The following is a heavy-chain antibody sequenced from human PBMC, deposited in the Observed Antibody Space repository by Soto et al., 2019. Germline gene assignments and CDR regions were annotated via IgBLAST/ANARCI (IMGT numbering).Heavy chain of an antibody. Sequence: SVKVSCKASGGTFSSYAISWVRQAPGQGLEWMGGIIPIFGTANYAQKFQGRVTITADESTSTAYMELSSLRSEDTAVYYCASAGGYSYGPDAFDIWGQGTMVTVSS. CDR2: IIPIFGTA. J-gene: IGHJ3*02. CDR1: GGTFSSYA. CDR3: ASAGGYSYGPDAFDI. D-gene: IGHD5-18*01. V-gene: IGHV1-69*13.